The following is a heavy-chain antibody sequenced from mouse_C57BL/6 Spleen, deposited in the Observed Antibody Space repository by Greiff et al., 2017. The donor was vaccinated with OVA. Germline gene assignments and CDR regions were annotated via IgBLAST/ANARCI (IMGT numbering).Heavy chain of an antibody. V-gene: IGHV7-3*01. CDR1: GFTFPDYY. Sequence: EVKLMESGGGLVQPGGSLSLSCAASGFTFPDYYMSWVRQPPGKALEWLGFIRNKANGYTTEYSASVKGRFTISRDNSQSILYLQMNALRAEDSATYYCARDIKGPYWYFDVWGTGTTVTVSS. D-gene: IGHD3-3*01. CDR2: IRNKANGYTT. J-gene: IGHJ1*03. CDR3: ARDIKGPYWYFDV.